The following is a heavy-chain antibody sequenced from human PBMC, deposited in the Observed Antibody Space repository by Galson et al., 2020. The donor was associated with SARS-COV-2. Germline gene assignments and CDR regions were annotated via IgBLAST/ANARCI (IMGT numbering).Heavy chain of an antibody. D-gene: IGHD3-10*02. CDR1: GFTFSSYD. Sequence: GESLKISCAASGFTFSSYDMHWVRQATGKGLEWVSAIGTAGDTYYPGSVKGRFTISRENAKNSLYLQMNSLRAGDTAVYYCARINNVVRYRTHNYYSYYYMDVWGKGTTVTVSS. CDR3: ARINNVVRYRTHNYYSYYYMDV. V-gene: IGHV3-13*04. CDR2: IGTAGDT. J-gene: IGHJ6*03.